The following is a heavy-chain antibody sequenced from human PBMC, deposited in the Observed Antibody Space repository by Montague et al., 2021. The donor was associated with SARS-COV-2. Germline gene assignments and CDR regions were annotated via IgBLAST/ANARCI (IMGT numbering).Heavy chain of an antibody. D-gene: IGHD4/OR15-4a*01. J-gene: IGHJ4*02. CDR2: INDSGGT. CDR3: ARGVPGY. CDR1: GGSISSYY. Sequence: SETLSLTCTVSGGSISSYYWSWIRQPPGKGLEWIGQINDSGGTKYNPSLKSRVTISLDTSKNQFSLKLSSVTAADTAVYYCARGVPGYWGQGTLVTVSS. V-gene: IGHV4-34*01.